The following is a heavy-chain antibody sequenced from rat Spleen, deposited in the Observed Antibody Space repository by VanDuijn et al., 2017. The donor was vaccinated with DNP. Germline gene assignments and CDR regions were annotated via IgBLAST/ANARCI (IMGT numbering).Heavy chain of an antibody. CDR3: ARVQLGYYALDA. CDR1: GFTFNYYW. J-gene: IGHJ4*01. Sequence: EVQLMESGGDLVQPGRSLKLSCVASGFTFNYYWMTWIRQVPGKGLEWLASISTGGGNTYYRDSVKGRFTISRDNAKSTLYLQMDSLRSEETATYYCARVQLGYYALDAWGQGTSVTVSS. V-gene: IGHV5-31*01. D-gene: IGHD5-1*01. CDR2: ISTGGGNT.